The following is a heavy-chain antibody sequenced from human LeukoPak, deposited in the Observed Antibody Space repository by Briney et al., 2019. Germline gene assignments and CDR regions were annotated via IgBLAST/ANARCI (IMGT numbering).Heavy chain of an antibody. CDR1: GFAFSNFA. Sequence: GGSLRLSCAASGFAFSNFAMSWVRQAPGKGLEWVSAISGSGYYTYYVESVKGRFTISRDNSKNTLYLHMNSLRADDTAVYYCAKMEGQRLYDYCMDVWGRGTTVTVSS. V-gene: IGHV3-23*01. CDR2: ISGSGYYT. CDR3: AKMEGQRLYDYCMDV. J-gene: IGHJ6*03. D-gene: IGHD3-3*01.